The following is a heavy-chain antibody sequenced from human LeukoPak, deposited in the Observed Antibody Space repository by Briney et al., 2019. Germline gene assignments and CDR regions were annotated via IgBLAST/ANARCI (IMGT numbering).Heavy chain of an antibody. J-gene: IGHJ6*03. CDR1: GGSISSYY. CDR2: IYTSGST. D-gene: IGHD5-18*01. CDR3: ARDARYSYGSYYMDV. V-gene: IGHV4-4*07. Sequence: PSETLSLTCTVSGGSISSYYWGWIRQPAGKGLEWIGHIYTSGSTNYNPSLKSRVTMSVDTSKNQFSLKLTSVTAADTAVYYCARDARYSYGSYYMDVWGKGTTVTVSS.